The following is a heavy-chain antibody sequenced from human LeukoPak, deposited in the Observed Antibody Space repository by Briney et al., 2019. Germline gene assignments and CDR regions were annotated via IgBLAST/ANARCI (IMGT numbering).Heavy chain of an antibody. D-gene: IGHD3-22*01. V-gene: IGHV1-2*02. CDR2: INPNSGGT. Sequence: GASVKVSCKAFGYTFTSNYMHWVRQAPGQGLEWMGWINPNSGGTNYAQKFQGRVTMTRDTSISTAYMELSRLRSDDTAVYYCARDWDYYDSSGYYFNFDYWGQGTLVTVSS. CDR1: GYTFTSNY. CDR3: ARDWDYYDSSGYYFNFDY. J-gene: IGHJ4*02.